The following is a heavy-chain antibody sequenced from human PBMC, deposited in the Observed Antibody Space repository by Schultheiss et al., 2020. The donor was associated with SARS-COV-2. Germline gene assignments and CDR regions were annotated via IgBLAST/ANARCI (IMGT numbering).Heavy chain of an antibody. V-gene: IGHV3-7*01. D-gene: IGHD3-16*01. CDR3: ARLGDGYIDY. CDR2: IKQDGSEK. J-gene: IGHJ4*02. Sequence: GGSLRLSCAASGFTFSSYWMSWVRQAPGKGLEWVDNIKQDGSEKYYVDSVRGRFTISRDNFNNTLYLQMTSLRAEDTAVYYCARLGDGYIDYWGQGTLVTVSS. CDR1: GFTFSSYW.